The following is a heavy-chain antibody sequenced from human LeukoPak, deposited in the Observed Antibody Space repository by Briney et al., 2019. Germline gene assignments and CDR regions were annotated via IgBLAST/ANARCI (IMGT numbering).Heavy chain of an antibody. J-gene: IGHJ4*02. CDR3: AAWAAVGRFFDY. CDR1: GYIFTGYY. Sequence: PGASVKVSCKASGYIFTGYYIHWVRQAPGQGLEWMGWISPNSGGSSSAQKFRGRVTMTRDTSITTAYMELSRLASDDTAVYYCAAWAAVGRFFDYWGQGTLVTVSS. V-gene: IGHV1-2*02. CDR2: ISPNSGGS. D-gene: IGHD6-13*01.